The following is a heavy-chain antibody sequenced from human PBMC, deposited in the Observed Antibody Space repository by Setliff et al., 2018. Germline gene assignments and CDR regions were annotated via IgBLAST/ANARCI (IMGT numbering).Heavy chain of an antibody. J-gene: IGHJ6*03. CDR3: ARGCAAGACYSDYYYYMDV. Sequence: PSETLSLTCTVSGGSISPYFWSWVRQPPGKGLEWIGYIYHNGNTNFNPSLKTRVTMSVDTSKNQFALNLKSVTAADTAVYYCARGCAAGACYSDYYYYMDVWGKGTTVTVS. D-gene: IGHD2-15*01. CDR1: GGSISPYF. CDR2: IYHNGNT. V-gene: IGHV4-59*01.